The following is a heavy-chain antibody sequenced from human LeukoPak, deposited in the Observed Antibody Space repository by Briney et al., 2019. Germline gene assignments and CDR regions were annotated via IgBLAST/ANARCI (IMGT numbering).Heavy chain of an antibody. Sequence: GSLRLSCAASGFTFSAYAMTWVRQVPGQGLEWVSSIGSDNHPHYSESVKGLSAIYRDNSKSMLLLQLSSVGAADTARHYCARVLHCYVAMDVWGQGTTVTVSS. D-gene: IGHD2-2*01. CDR1: GFTFSAYA. CDR3: ARVLHCYVAMDV. J-gene: IGHJ6*02. V-gene: IGHV3-23*05. CDR2: IGSDNHP.